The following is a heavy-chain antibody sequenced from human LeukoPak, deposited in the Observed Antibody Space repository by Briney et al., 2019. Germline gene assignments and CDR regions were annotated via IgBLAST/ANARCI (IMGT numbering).Heavy chain of an antibody. Sequence: GGSLRLSCAASGFTFSSYGMYWVRQAPGKGLEWVAFIGHDGSNKYYADSVKGRFTISRDNSKNTLYLQMNSLRAEDTAVYYCAKDGLRRNFDYWGQGTLVTVSS. CDR2: IGHDGSNK. CDR1: GFTFSSYG. CDR3: AKDGLRRNFDY. J-gene: IGHJ4*02. D-gene: IGHD4-17*01. V-gene: IGHV3-30*02.